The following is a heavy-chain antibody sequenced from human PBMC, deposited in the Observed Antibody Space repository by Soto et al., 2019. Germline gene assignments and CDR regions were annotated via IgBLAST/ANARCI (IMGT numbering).Heavy chain of an antibody. D-gene: IGHD1-26*01. J-gene: IGHJ3*02. CDR1: GFTFSSYG. CDR2: ISYDGSNK. CDR3: AKGELLLGPDAFDI. V-gene: IGHV3-30*18. Sequence: QVQLVESGGGVVQPGRSLRLSCAASGFTFSSYGMHWVRQAPGKGLEWVAVISYDGSNKYYADSVKGRFTISRDNSKNTLYLQMNSLRAEDTAVYYCAKGELLLGPDAFDIWGQGTMVTVSS.